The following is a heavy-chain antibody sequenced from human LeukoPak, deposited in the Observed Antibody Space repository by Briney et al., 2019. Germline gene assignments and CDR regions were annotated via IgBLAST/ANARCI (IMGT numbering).Heavy chain of an antibody. CDR1: GGSISSYY. D-gene: IGHD3-22*01. V-gene: IGHV4-59*12. J-gene: IGHJ4*02. CDR2: IYYSGST. Sequence: SETLSLTCTVSGGSISSYYWSWIRQPPGKVLEWIGYIYYSGSTNYNPSLKSRVTISVDTSKNQFSLKLSSVTAADTAVYYCARDKYYYDSSGYYYFDYWGQGTLVTVSS. CDR3: ARDKYYYDSSGYYYFDY.